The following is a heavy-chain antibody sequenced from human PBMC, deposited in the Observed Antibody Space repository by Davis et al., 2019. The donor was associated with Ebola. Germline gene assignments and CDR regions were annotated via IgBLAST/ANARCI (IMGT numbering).Heavy chain of an antibody. Sequence: ASVKVSCKTSGYSFKSYGITWVRQAPGRGLEWMGWINPDTGGTNYAQKFQGRVTMTRATSISTAYMELSRLTSDDSFVYYCARGGYYDNFGYLWQAYFDYWGQGTLVTVSS. D-gene: IGHD3-22*01. CDR3: ARGGYYDNFGYLWQAYFDY. J-gene: IGHJ4*02. CDR2: INPDTGGT. V-gene: IGHV1-2*02. CDR1: GYSFKSYG.